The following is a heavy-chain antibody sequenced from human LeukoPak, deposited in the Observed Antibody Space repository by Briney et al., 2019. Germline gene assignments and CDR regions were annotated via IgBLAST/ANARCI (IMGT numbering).Heavy chain of an antibody. D-gene: IGHD6-19*01. Sequence: PSETLSLTCIVCGCSISPYYWSWIRQPPGKGLEWIGFISYGGSTNYNPSLRSRVTMSVDTSKNQFSLKQSSVTAADTAVYYCARGFSNGWYQDHRGQGTLVTVSS. V-gene: IGHV4-59*01. CDR3: ARGFSNGWYQDH. J-gene: IGHJ4*02. CDR2: ISYGGST. CDR1: GCSISPYY.